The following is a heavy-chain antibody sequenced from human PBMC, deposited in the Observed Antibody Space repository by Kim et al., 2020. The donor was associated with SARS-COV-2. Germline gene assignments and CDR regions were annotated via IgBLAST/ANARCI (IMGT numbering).Heavy chain of an antibody. CDR1: GGTFSSYA. J-gene: IGHJ5*02. CDR2: IIPIFGTA. D-gene: IGHD2-2*01. V-gene: IGHV1-69*06. CDR3: ARQTRGTYCSSTSCYQRGWFDP. Sequence: SVKVSCKASGGTFSSYAISWVRQAPGQGLEWMGGIIPIFGTANYAQKFQGRVTITADKSTSTAYMELSSLRSEDTAVYYCARQTRGTYCSSTSCYQRGWFDPWGQGTLVTVSS.